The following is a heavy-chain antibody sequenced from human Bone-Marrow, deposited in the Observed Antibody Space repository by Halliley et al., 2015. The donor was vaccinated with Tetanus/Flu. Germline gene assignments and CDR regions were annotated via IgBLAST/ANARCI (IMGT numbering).Heavy chain of an antibody. J-gene: IGHJ4*02. Sequence: REGVGILHPGDSDIRYKPSFQGQVPISADESTTTPYLQWSSLQASDTAMYYCARRGDSYVFDFWGQGTLVTVSS. CDR2: LHPGDSDI. V-gene: IGHV5-51*01. CDR3: ARRGDSYVFDF. D-gene: IGHD2-21*02.